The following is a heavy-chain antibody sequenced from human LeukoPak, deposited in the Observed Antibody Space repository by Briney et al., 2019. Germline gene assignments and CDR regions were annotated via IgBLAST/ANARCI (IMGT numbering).Heavy chain of an antibody. D-gene: IGHD1-26*01. J-gene: IGHJ4*02. Sequence: NPSETLSLTCTVSGGSISSYCWSWIRQPPGKGLEWIGYIYYSGSTYYNPALKSRVTISVDTPKNQFSLTLSSVTAADTAVYYCARESWELLVGFDYWGQGTLVTVSS. CDR3: ARESWELLVGFDY. CDR2: IYYSGST. V-gene: IGHV4-59*12. CDR1: GGSISSYC.